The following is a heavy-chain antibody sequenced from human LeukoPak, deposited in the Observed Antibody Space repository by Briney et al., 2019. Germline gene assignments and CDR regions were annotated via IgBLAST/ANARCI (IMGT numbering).Heavy chain of an antibody. CDR3: ARFGGSYYGYYYYYMDV. CDR1: GGSISSYY. J-gene: IGHJ6*03. D-gene: IGHD1-26*01. Sequence: SETLSLTCTVSGGSISSYYWSWIRQPPGKGLEWIGYIFYSGGTNYNPSLKSRVTISVDTSKNQFSLKLSSVTAADTAVYCCARFGGSYYGYYYYYMDVWGKGTTVTISS. V-gene: IGHV4-59*01. CDR2: IFYSGGT.